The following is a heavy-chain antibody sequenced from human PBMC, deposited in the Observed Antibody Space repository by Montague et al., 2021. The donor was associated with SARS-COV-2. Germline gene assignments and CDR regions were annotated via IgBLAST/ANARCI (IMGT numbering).Heavy chain of an antibody. J-gene: IGHJ6*02. V-gene: IGHV3-23*01. Sequence: SLRLSCAASGFTFSSYAMSWVRQAPGKGLEWVSAISGSGGSTYYADSVKGRFTISRDNSKNTLYLQMNSLRAEDTAVYYCAKDRSRGGLVWFGELLSNYGMDVWGQGTTVTVPS. CDR3: AKDRSRGGLVWFGELLSNYGMDV. CDR1: GFTFSSYA. CDR2: ISGSGGST. D-gene: IGHD3-10*01.